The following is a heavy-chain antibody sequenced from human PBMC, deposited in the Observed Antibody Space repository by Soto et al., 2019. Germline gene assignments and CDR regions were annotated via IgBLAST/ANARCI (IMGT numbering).Heavy chain of an antibody. CDR2: ITPGGGIT. J-gene: IGHJ4*02. D-gene: IGHD3-10*01. Sequence: QVQLVQSGAEVKKPGASVRVSCKASGYTFTTYDIHWVRQAPGLGLEWMGIITPGGGITSYAQKFKGRITMTRDTSTSTVYRELSSLRSEDTAMYYCAKVLSEMVPRYFDPWGQGTLVTASS. CDR1: GYTFTTYD. V-gene: IGHV1-46*01. CDR3: AKVLSEMVPRYFDP.